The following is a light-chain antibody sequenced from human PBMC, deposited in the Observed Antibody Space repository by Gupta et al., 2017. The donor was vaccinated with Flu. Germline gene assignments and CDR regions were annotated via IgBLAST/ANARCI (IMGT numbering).Light chain of an antibody. J-gene: IGKJ2*01. CDR2: KVS. Sequence: SVTHGQPACISCKSSQSLLYTDGPTYLFWFLQRPGQPPQLLIHKVSNRFAVVPDRFSGSGSGTDFTLQISRVESEDVGVYYCMQSIDRYSFGQGTKLEIK. CDR1: QSLLYTDGPTY. CDR3: MQSIDRYS. V-gene: IGKV2D-29*01.